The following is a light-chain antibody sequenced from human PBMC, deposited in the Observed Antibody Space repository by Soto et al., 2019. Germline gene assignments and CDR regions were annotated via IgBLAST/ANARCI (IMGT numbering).Light chain of an antibody. Sequence: ENVLTESPATLSFSPGEGATLSWRASQSINTYLAWYQQKPGQAPRLLIFGASTRATGIPARFSDSGPGTDFTLTISSLQSEDFAVYDCQQYSQWPLTFGGGTKVDIK. CDR3: QQYSQWPLT. J-gene: IGKJ4*01. V-gene: IGKV3D-15*01. CDR2: GAS. CDR1: QSINTY.